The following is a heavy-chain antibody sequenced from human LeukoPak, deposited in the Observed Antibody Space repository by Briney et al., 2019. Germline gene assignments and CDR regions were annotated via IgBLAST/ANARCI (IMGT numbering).Heavy chain of an antibody. J-gene: IGHJ4*02. V-gene: IGHV3-21*01. CDR1: GFTFSSYS. Sequence: GGSLRLSCAASGFTFSSYSMNWVRQAPGKGLEWVSPISSSSSYTYYADSVKGRFTISRDNAKNSLYLQMNSLRAEDTAVYYCARADWDTAMIDYWGQGTLVTVSS. CDR3: ARADWDTAMIDY. D-gene: IGHD5-18*01. CDR2: ISSSSSYT.